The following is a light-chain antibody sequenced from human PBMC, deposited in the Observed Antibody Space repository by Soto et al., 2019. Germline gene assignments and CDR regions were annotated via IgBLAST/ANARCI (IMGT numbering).Light chain of an antibody. CDR1: QSVSSY. V-gene: IGKV3-11*01. CDR2: DAS. CDR3: QQRSNWPPWT. Sequence: EIVLTQSPATLSLSVGERATISCRASQSVSSYLAWYQQKPGQAPRLLIYDASNRATSIPARFSGSGSGTDFTLTISSLEPEDFAVYYCQQRSNWPPWTFGQGTKVEIK. J-gene: IGKJ1*01.